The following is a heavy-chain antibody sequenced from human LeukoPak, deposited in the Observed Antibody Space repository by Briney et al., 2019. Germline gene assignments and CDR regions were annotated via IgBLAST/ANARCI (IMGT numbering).Heavy chain of an antibody. V-gene: IGHV3-7*01. J-gene: IGHJ4*02. D-gene: IGHD2-2*01. Sequence: DSVKGRFTISRDNAKNSVYLQMNSLRAEDTAVYYCARVPGPAAPPVDYWGQGTLVSVSS. CDR3: ARVPGPAAPPVDY.